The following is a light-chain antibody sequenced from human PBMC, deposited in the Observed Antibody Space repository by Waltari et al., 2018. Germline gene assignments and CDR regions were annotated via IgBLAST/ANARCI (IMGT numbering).Light chain of an antibody. Sequence: MGSQSVSSNLAWYQQKPGQAPRFLIYGASTRATGIPARFSGSGSGTEFTLTISSMQSEDFAVYYCQQYNNWPSWTFGQGTKVEIK. CDR2: GAS. J-gene: IGKJ1*01. CDR3: QQYNNWPSWT. CDR1: QSVSSN. V-gene: IGKV3-15*01.